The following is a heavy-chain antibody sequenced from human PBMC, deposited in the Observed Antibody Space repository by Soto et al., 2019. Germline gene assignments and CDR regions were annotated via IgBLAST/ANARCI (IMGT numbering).Heavy chain of an antibody. V-gene: IGHV3-15*07. Sequence: EVQLVESGGGLVEPGASLRLSCAGSGFPFSNAWINWVRHVPGTGLEWVGRIKSRANGGTTDFAAPVRGRFAITRDDSRNVAHMQMNGLHSGDTGIYYCTTDSFSSGVVVRFDCWGHGSPVTVSS. J-gene: IGHJ4*01. CDR1: GFPFSNAW. CDR2: IKSRANGGTT. CDR3: TTDSFSSGVVVRFDC. D-gene: IGHD2-15*01.